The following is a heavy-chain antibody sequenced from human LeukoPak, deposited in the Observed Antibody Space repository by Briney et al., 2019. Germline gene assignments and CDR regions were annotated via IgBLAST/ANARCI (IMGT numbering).Heavy chain of an antibody. D-gene: IGHD3-22*01. CDR3: ARVYYYYDSSGILTLYFDY. CDR2: VNPTSGGT. Sequence: ASVKVSCETSGYTFTSYYMHWVRQAPGQGLEWMGWVNPTSGGTNYAQKFQSRVTMTRDTSISTAYMELSRLRSDDTAVYYCARVYYYYDSSGILTLYFDYWGQGTLVTVSS. CDR1: GYTFTSYY. V-gene: IGHV1-2*02. J-gene: IGHJ4*02.